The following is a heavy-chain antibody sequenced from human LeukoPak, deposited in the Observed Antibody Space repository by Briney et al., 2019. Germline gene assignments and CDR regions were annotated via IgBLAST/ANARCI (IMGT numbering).Heavy chain of an antibody. V-gene: IGHV1-18*01. Sequence: GASVKVSCKASGYTFTSYGISWVRQAPGQGLEWMGWISAYNGNTNYAQKLQGRVTMTTDTSTSTAYMELRSLRSDDTAVYYCARGARIAAAAYNWFDPWGQGTLVTVSS. CDR3: ARGARIAAAAYNWFDP. D-gene: IGHD6-13*01. CDR2: ISAYNGNT. J-gene: IGHJ5*02. CDR1: GYTFTSYG.